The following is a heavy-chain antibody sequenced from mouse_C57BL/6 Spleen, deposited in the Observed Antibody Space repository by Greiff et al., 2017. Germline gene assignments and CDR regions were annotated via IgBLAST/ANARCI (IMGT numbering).Heavy chain of an antibody. V-gene: IGHV1-26*01. Sequence: VQLQQSGPELVKPGASVKISCKAFGYTFTDYYMNWVKQSHGKSLEWIGDINPNNGGTSYNQKFKGKATLTVDKSSSTAYMELRSLTSEDSAVYYCARDFDVWGTGTTVTVSS. CDR1: GYTFTDYY. CDR3: ARDFDV. J-gene: IGHJ1*03. CDR2: INPNNGGT.